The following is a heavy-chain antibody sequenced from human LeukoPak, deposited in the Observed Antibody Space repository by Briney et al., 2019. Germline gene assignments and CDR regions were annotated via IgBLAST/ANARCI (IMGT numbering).Heavy chain of an antibody. CDR3: AKEGNYDILTGYYDY. V-gene: IGHV3-66*01. Sequence: GGSLRLSCAASGFTVSSNYMSWVRQAPGKGLEWVSVIYSGGSTYYADSVKGRFTISRDNSKNTLYLQMNSLRAEDTAVYYCAKEGNYDILTGYYDYWGQGTLVTVSS. J-gene: IGHJ4*02. D-gene: IGHD3-9*01. CDR2: IYSGGST. CDR1: GFTVSSNY.